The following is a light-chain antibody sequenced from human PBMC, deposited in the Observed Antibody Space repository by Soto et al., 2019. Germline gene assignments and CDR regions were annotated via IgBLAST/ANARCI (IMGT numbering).Light chain of an antibody. CDR3: QQYSHLIT. CDR2: DAS. J-gene: IGKJ5*01. V-gene: IGKV1-33*01. Sequence: DIQMPRSPCSLSASVGARVTITCQASQDISNYLNWYQQKLGKAPKLLIYDASNLETGVPSRFSGSGSGTDFTFTISRLQPEDIATYYCQQYSHLITFGQGTRLEIK. CDR1: QDISNY.